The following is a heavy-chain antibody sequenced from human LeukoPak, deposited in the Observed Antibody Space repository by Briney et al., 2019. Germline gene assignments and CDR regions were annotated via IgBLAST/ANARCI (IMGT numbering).Heavy chain of an antibody. CDR2: IIPIIGTA. D-gene: IGHD3-22*01. Sequence: SVKVSCKASGGTFSRYAISWVRQAPGQGLEWMGGIIPIIGTANYAQKFQGRVTITADKSTSTAYMELSSLRSEDTAVYYCAKVTSRRGGYYPNWFDPWGQGTLVTVSS. CDR3: AKVTSRRGGYYPNWFDP. J-gene: IGHJ5*02. V-gene: IGHV1-69*06. CDR1: GGTFSRYA.